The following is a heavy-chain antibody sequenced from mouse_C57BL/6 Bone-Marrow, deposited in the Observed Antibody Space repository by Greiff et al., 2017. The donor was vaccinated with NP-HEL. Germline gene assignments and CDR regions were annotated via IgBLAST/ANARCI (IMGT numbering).Heavy chain of an antibody. Sequence: EVQRVESGGGLVQPGGSMKLSCAASGFTFSDAWMDWVRQSPEKGLEWVAEIRNKANNHATYYAESVKGRFTISRDDSKSSVYLQMNNLRAEDTGIYYCAYYYGSAMDYWGKGTSVTVSS. J-gene: IGHJ4*01. CDR2: IRNKANNHAT. V-gene: IGHV6-6*01. CDR3: AYYYGSAMDY. D-gene: IGHD1-1*01. CDR1: GFTFSDAW.